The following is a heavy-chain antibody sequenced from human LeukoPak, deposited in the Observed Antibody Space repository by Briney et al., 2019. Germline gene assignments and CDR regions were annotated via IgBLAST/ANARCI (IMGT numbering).Heavy chain of an antibody. CDR2: INPNSGGT. J-gene: IGHJ4*02. V-gene: IGHV1-2*02. CDR3: ATNRIGSSFDY. D-gene: IGHD6-19*01. Sequence: ASVKVSCKASGYTFTGYYIHWVRQAPGQGLVWMGWINPNSGGTEFAQKFQGRVTLTRDTSISTGYMELSGLTSDDTAVYYCATNRIGSSFDYWGQGTLVSVSS. CDR1: GYTFTGYY.